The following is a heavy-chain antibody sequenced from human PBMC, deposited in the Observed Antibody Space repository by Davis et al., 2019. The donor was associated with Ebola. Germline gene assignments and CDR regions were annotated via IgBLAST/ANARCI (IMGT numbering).Heavy chain of an antibody. Sequence: PSETLSLTCTVSGGSISSYYWSWIRQPAGKGLEWIGRIYTSGSTNYNPSLKSRVTMSVDTSKNQFSLKLSSVTAADTAVYYCARDRPYYYDSSGYYYTDAFDIWGQGTMVTVSS. J-gene: IGHJ3*02. CDR3: ARDRPYYYDSSGYYYTDAFDI. D-gene: IGHD3-22*01. CDR2: IYTSGST. V-gene: IGHV4-4*07. CDR1: GGSISSYY.